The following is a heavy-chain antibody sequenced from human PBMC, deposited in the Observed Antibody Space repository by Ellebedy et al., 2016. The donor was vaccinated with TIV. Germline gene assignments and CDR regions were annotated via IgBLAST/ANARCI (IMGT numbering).Heavy chain of an antibody. CDR3: AKGDYYGSGSYYKSKDYYGMDV. J-gene: IGHJ6*02. Sequence: GESLKISXAASGFTFSRYTMNWVRQAPGKGLEWVSYISSSSTTYYADSVKGRFTISRDNAKNSLYLQMNSLRAEDTAEYYCAKGDYYGSGSYYKSKDYYGMDVWGQGTTVTVSS. CDR1: GFTFSRYT. V-gene: IGHV3-48*01. D-gene: IGHD3-10*01. CDR2: ISSSSTT.